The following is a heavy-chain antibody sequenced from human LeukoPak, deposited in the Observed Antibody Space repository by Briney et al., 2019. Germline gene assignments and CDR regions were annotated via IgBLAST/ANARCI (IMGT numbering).Heavy chain of an antibody. CDR1: GGSISSYY. V-gene: IGHV4-4*09. CDR2: IYTSGST. D-gene: IGHD6-6*01. CDR3: ASSPGSSSYYYYYYYMDV. J-gene: IGHJ6*03. Sequence: SETLSLTCTVSGGSISSYYWSWIRQPPGKGLEWIGYIYTSGSTNYNPSLKSGVTISVDTSKNQFSLKLSSVTAADTAVYYCASSPGSSSYYYYYYYMDVWGKGTTVTVSS.